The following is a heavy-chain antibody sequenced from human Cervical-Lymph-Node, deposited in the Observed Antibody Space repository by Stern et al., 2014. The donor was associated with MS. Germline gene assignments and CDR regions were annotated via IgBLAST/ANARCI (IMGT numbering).Heavy chain of an antibody. Sequence: QLVQSGAEVKKPGASVKVSCKASGYTFTGYYMHWVRQAPGQGLEWMGWINPNSGGTNYAQKFQGWVTMTRDTSISTAYMELSRLRSDDTAVYYCARRYCSGGSCYHLDYWGQGTLVTVSS. D-gene: IGHD2-15*01. J-gene: IGHJ4*02. CDR3: ARRYCSGGSCYHLDY. CDR1: GYTFTGYY. V-gene: IGHV1-2*04. CDR2: INPNSGGT.